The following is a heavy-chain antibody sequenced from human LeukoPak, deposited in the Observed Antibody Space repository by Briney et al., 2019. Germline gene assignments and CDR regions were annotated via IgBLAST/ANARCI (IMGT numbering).Heavy chain of an antibody. CDR2: ISNDGSKK. CDR1: GFTFSNYG. D-gene: IGHD4-17*01. V-gene: IGHV3-30*12. Sequence: PGGSLRLSCAPSGFTFSNYGMHWVRQAPGKGLEWVAVISNDGSKKDYADSVKGRFTISRDNSKNTLYLQVNSLRVEDTAVYYFARGAHKRDDYVGFFDHWGQGTLVTVSS. J-gene: IGHJ4*02. CDR3: ARGAHKRDDYVGFFDH.